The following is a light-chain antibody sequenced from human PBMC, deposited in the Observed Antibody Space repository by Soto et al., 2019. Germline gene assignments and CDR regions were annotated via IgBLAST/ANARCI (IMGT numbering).Light chain of an antibody. Sequence: QSALTQPASVSGSPGHSITISCTGTSSDVGGYNYVSWYQQHPGKAPKLMIYEVSNRPSGVSNRFSGSKSGNTASLTISGLQADDEADYYCSSYTSSSIEYVFGTGTKLTVL. CDR3: SSYTSSSIEYV. CDR1: SSDVGGYNY. J-gene: IGLJ1*01. V-gene: IGLV2-14*01. CDR2: EVS.